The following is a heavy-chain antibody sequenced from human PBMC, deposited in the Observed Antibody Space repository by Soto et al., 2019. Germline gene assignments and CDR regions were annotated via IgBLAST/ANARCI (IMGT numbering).Heavy chain of an antibody. CDR2: LYDNGNT. Sequence: EVQVVESGGGLVQPGGSLRLSCAASGFTVSNKYMSWVRQAPGKGLEWVSILYDNGNTYYADSVKDRFTISRDNSKNTLYLQMNSLRVDDTAVYYCATESFGSGWAFIDYWGQGTLVTVSP. D-gene: IGHD6-19*01. J-gene: IGHJ4*02. CDR1: GFTVSNKY. V-gene: IGHV3-66*01. CDR3: ATESFGSGWAFIDY.